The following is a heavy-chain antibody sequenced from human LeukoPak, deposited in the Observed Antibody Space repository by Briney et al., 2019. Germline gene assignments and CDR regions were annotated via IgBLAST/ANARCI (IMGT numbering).Heavy chain of an antibody. V-gene: IGHV3-30*04. CDR1: GFTFSSYA. CDR2: ISYDGSNK. D-gene: IGHD3-22*01. Sequence: GGSLRLPCAASGFTFSSYAMHWVRQAPGKGLEWVAVISYDGSNKYYADSVKGRFTISRDNSKNTLYLQMNSLRAEDTAVYYCARVGYYYDSSGYYPLADYWGQGTLVTVSS. CDR3: ARVGYYYDSSGYYPLADY. J-gene: IGHJ4*02.